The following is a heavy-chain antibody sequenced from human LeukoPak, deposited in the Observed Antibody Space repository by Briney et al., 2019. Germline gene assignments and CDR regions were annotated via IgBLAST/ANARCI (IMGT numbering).Heavy chain of an antibody. Sequence: GGSLRLSCAASGFTFSSYAMSWVRQAPGKGLEWVSGISGSGDNTYYADSVKGRFTISRDNSKNTLYVQVNSLGTEDTAAYYCAKDVGKWESLHFFDYWGQGTLVTVSS. J-gene: IGHJ4*02. V-gene: IGHV3-23*01. D-gene: IGHD1-26*01. CDR1: GFTFSSYA. CDR3: AKDVGKWESLHFFDY. CDR2: ISGSGDNT.